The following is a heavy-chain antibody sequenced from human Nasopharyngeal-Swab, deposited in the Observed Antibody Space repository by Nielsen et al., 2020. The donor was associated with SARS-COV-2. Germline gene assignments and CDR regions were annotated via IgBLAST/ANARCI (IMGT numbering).Heavy chain of an antibody. CDR2: IYHSGST. V-gene: IGHV4-30-2*06. CDR1: GGSISSADYS. CDR3: ARGKDLGEYYFDY. J-gene: IGHJ4*02. Sequence: SETLSLTCVVSGGSISSADYSWNWIRQSPGRGLEWIGNIYHSGSTSYNPSLKSRVTISVDRSKSHFSLKMTSVTAADTAVYFCARGKDLGEYYFDYWGQGTLVTVSS.